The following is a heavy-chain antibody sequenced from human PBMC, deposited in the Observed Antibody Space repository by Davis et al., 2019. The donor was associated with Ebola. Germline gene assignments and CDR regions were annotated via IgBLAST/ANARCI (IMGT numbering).Heavy chain of an antibody. J-gene: IGHJ5*02. CDR1: GFTFSGSA. CDR2: IRSKANSYAT. CDR3: TRASSSTSFDNWFDP. Sequence: GESLKISCAASGFTFSGSAMHWVRQASGKGLEWVGRIRSKANSYATAYAASVKGRFTISRDDSKNTAYLQMNSLKTEDTAVYYCTRASSSTSFDNWFDPWGQGTLVTVSS. V-gene: IGHV3-73*01. D-gene: IGHD2-2*01.